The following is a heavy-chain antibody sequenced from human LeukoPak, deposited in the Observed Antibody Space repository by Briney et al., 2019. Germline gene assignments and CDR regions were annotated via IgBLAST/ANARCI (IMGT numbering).Heavy chain of an antibody. Sequence: SVKVSCKASGGTFSSYAISWVRQAPGQGLEWMGGIIPIFGTANYAQKFQGRVTITTDESTSTAYMELSSLRSEDTAVHYCARDTGTTGGGFDYWGQGTLVTVSS. CDR1: GGTFSSYA. CDR3: ARDTGTTGGGFDY. D-gene: IGHD1-7*01. CDR2: IIPIFGTA. J-gene: IGHJ4*02. V-gene: IGHV1-69*05.